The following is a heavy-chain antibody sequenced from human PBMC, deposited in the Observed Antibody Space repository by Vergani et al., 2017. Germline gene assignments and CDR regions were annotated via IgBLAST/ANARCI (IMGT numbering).Heavy chain of an antibody. Sequence: QVQLQESGPGLVKPPGTLSLTCAVSGDSISSSCWWSWVRQPPGKGLEWIGDSYHSGSTNHNPSLKSRVTISVDKSKNQFSLKLSSVTAADTAVYYCARVATPDSTGYPNAFDIWGQGTMVTVSS. D-gene: IGHD3-22*01. CDR2: SYHSGST. J-gene: IGHJ3*02. V-gene: IGHV4-4*03. CDR1: GDSISSSCW. CDR3: ARVATPDSTGYPNAFDI.